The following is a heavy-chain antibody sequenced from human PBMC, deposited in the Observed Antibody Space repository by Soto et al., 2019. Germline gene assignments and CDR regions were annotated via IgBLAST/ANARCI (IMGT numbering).Heavy chain of an antibody. V-gene: IGHV1-58*01. CDR1: GFTFTSSA. CDR2: IVVGSGNT. CDR3: AAPYSGSAADEYYFDY. J-gene: IGHJ4*02. D-gene: IGHD1-26*01. Sequence: SVKVSCKASGFTFTSSAVQWVRQARGQRLEWIGWIVVGSGNTNYAQKFQERVTITRDMSPSTAYMELSSLRSEDTAVYYCAAPYSGSAADEYYFDYWGQGTLVTVSS.